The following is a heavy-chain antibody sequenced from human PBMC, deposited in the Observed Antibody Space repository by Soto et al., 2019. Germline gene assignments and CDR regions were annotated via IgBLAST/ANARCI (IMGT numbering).Heavy chain of an antibody. V-gene: IGHV4-39*01. D-gene: IGHD4-17*01. CDR3: ANSYGDYVSY. CDR2: IYYSGST. CDR1: GGSISSSTYY. Sequence: QLQLQESGPGLVKPSETLSLTCTVSGGSISSSTYYWGWIRQPPGKGLEWIGSIYYSGSTYYNPSLKGRVTISVDTSKNQFSRKLSSVTAADTAVYYCANSYGDYVSYWGQGTLVTVSS. J-gene: IGHJ4*02.